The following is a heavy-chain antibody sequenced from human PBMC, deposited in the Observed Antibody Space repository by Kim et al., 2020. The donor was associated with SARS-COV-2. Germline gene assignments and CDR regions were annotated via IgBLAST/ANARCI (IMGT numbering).Heavy chain of an antibody. J-gene: IGHJ4*02. V-gene: IGHV4-59*01. CDR3: ARTYYYDSSGYYYSNGLHFDY. Sequence: SETLSLTCTVSGGSISSYYWSWIRQPPGKGLEWIGYIYYSGSTNYNPSLKSRVTISVDTSKNQFSLKLSSVTAADTAVYYCARTYYYDSSGYYYSNGLHFDYWGQGTLVTVSS. CDR1: GGSISSYY. D-gene: IGHD3-22*01. CDR2: IYYSGST.